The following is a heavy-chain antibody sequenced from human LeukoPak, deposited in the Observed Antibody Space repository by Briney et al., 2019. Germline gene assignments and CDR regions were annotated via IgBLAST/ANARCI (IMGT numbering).Heavy chain of an antibody. CDR1: GFTFSNAW. CDR2: IKSKTDGGTT. V-gene: IGHV3-15*01. CDR3: ISDAGTHEINIVGASDY. Sequence: GGSLRLFCAASGFTFSNAWMSWVRQAPGKGLEWVGRIKSKTDGGTTDYAAPVKGRFTISRDDSKNTLYLQMNSLKTEDTAVYYCISDAGTHEINIVGASDYWGQGTLVTVSS. D-gene: IGHD1-26*01. J-gene: IGHJ4*02.